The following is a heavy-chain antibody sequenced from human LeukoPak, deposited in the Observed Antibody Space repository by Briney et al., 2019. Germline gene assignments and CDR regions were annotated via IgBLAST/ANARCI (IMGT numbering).Heavy chain of an antibody. Sequence: SETLSLTCAVYGGSFSSYYWSWIRQPPGKGLEWIGEIDPGGSANYNPSLKSRVTMSVDTSKNQLSLKLSSVTAADTAVYYCARGGVLRYFDWLAYWGQGTLVTVSS. CDR3: ARGGVLRYFDWLAY. V-gene: IGHV4-34*01. J-gene: IGHJ4*02. CDR1: GGSFSSYY. CDR2: IDPGGSA. D-gene: IGHD3-9*01.